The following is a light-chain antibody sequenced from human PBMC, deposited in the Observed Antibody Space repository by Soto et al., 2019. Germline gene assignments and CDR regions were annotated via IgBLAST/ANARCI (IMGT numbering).Light chain of an antibody. CDR2: GNS. CDR3: QSYDSSLTGYV. CDR1: SSNIGAGYD. J-gene: IGLJ1*01. V-gene: IGLV1-40*01. Sequence: QSVLTQPPSVSGAPGQRVTISCTGSSSNIGAGYDVHWYQQLPGTAPKLLIYGNSNRPSGVPDRFSGSKSGTSASLAITGLKAEDYVDYSCQSYDSSLTGYVFGTGTKVTVL.